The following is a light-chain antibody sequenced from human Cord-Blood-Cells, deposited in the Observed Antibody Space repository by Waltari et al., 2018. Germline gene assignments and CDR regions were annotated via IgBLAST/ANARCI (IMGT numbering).Light chain of an antibody. J-gene: IGLJ2*01. CDR1: SSNIGAGYD. V-gene: IGLV1-40*01. CDR3: QSYDSSLSGSVV. CDR2: GNS. Sequence: QSVLTQPPSVSGAPGQRVTISCTGSSSNIGAGYDVHWYQQLPGTAPKRLIYGNSNRPSGVPDRFSGSKSGTSASLALTGLQAEDEADYYCQSYDSSLSGSVVFGGGTKLTVL.